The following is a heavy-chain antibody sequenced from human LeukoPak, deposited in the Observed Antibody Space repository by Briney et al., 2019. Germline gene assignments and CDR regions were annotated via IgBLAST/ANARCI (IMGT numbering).Heavy chain of an antibody. CDR1: GGTFSSYA. V-gene: IGHV1-69*06. J-gene: IGHJ2*01. CDR2: IIPIFGTA. D-gene: IGHD3-16*01. Sequence: GASVKASCKASGGTFSSYAISWVRQAPGQGREWMGGIIPIFGTANYAQKFQGRVTITADKSTSTAYMELSSLRSEDTAVYYCAGGSALWYFDLWGRGTLVTVSS. CDR3: AGGSALWYFDL.